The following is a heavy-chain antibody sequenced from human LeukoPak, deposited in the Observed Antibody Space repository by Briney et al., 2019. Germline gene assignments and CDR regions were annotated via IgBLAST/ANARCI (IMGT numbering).Heavy chain of an antibody. CDR1: GYTFTSYY. D-gene: IGHD3-22*01. CDR2: INPSGGST. Sequence: ASVTVSCKASGYTFTSYYMHWVRQAPGQGLEWMGIINPSGGSTSYAQKFQGRVTMTRDTSTSTVYMELSSLRSEDTAVYYCARQGVHDSSGYYYGWFDPWGQGTLVTVSS. CDR3: ARQGVHDSSGYYYGWFDP. J-gene: IGHJ5*02. V-gene: IGHV1-46*01.